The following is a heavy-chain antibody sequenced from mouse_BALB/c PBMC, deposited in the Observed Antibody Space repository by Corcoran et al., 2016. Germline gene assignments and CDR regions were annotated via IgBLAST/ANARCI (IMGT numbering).Heavy chain of an antibody. V-gene: IGHV14-3*02. CDR2: IDPANGNT. J-gene: IGHJ1*01. CDR3: ANWDWYFDV. CDR1: GFHINDTS. D-gene: IGHD4-1*01. Sequence: EVQLQQSGAELVKPGASVKLSCTASGFHINDTSMHWVKQRPEQGLEWIGRIDPANGNTKYDPKFQGKATITADTSSNTAYLQLSSLTSEDTAVYYCANWDWYFDVWGAGTTVTVSS.